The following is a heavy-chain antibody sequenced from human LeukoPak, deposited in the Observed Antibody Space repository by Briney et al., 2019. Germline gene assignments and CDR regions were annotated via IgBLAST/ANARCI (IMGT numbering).Heavy chain of an antibody. V-gene: IGHV3-23*01. Sequence: GGSLRLSCAASGFTFSSYGMSWVRQAPGKGLEWVSAISGGGGSTYYADSVKGRFTISGDNSKNTLYLQMNSLRAEDTALYYCAKLTSGYDFDYWGQGTLVTVSS. CDR3: AKLTSGYDFDY. D-gene: IGHD5-12*01. CDR2: ISGGGGST. J-gene: IGHJ4*02. CDR1: GFTFSSYG.